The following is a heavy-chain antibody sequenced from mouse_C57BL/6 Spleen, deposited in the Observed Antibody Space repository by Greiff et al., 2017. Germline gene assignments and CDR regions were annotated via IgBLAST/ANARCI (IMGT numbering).Heavy chain of an antibody. CDR2: INYDGSST. CDR3: ARPLTGFYAMDY. Sequence: EVMLVESEGGLVQPGSSMKLSCTASGFTFSDYYMAWVRQVPEKGLEWVANINYDGSSTYYLDSLKSRFIISRDNAKNILYLQMSSLKSEDTATYYCARPLTGFYAMDYWGQGTSVTVSS. CDR1: GFTFSDYY. J-gene: IGHJ4*01. D-gene: IGHD4-1*01. V-gene: IGHV5-16*01.